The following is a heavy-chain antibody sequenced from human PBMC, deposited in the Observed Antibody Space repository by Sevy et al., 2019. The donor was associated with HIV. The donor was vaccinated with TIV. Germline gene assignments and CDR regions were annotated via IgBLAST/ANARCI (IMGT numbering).Heavy chain of an antibody. Sequence: GGSLRLSCAASGFTFSIYAMSWVRQAPGKGLEWVSGISSGSTYIYYVDSVKGRFTISRDNAKNSLYLQMNSLRAEDTAVYYCASDRGVGTSSYGMDVWGQGTTVTVSS. J-gene: IGHJ6*02. CDR2: ISSGSTYI. CDR3: ASDRGVGTSSYGMDV. V-gene: IGHV3-21*01. CDR1: GFTFSIYA. D-gene: IGHD1-26*01.